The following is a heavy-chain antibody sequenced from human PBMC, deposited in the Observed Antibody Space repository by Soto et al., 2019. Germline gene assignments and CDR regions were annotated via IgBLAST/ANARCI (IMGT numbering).Heavy chain of an antibody. D-gene: IGHD1-7*01. J-gene: IGHJ4*02. CDR1: GATITSFS. V-gene: IGHV4-4*07. Sequence: LSLTCTVSGATITSFSWNWIRQSAGKGLEWIGRISTTGNTHYNPSLESRVTMSLDTSKNQFSLKLTSVTAADTAVYYCEGESGENWSYEAYWGQGTLVTVSS. CDR2: ISTTGNT. CDR3: EGESGENWSYEAY.